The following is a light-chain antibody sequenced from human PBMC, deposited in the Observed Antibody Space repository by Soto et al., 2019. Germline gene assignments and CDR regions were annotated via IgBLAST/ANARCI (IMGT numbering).Light chain of an antibody. CDR3: VQALQSPPWT. Sequence: DIVVTQSPLTLPVTPGETASISCRSSQSLLHSNGYNYLDWYLQKPRQSPQLLIYLGSNRASGVPDRFSGSGSGTDFTLKISRVEAEDVGVYYCVQALQSPPWTFGQGTKVDIK. V-gene: IGKV2-28*01. CDR2: LGS. J-gene: IGKJ1*01. CDR1: QSLLHSNGYNY.